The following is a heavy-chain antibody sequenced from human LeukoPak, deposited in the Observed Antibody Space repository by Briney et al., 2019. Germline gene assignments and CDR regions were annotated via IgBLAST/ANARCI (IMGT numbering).Heavy chain of an antibody. CDR2: TYYRSKWYN. CDR1: GDSVSSNSAA. CDR3: AKEPYDFWSGYYVWGNYFDY. D-gene: IGHD3-3*01. Sequence: SQTLSLTCAISGDSVSSNSAAWNWIRQSPSRGLEWLGRTYYRSKWYNDYAVSVKSRITINPDTSKNQFSLQLNSVTPEDTAVYYCAKEPYDFWSGYYVWGNYFDYWGQGTLVTVSS. J-gene: IGHJ4*02. V-gene: IGHV6-1*01.